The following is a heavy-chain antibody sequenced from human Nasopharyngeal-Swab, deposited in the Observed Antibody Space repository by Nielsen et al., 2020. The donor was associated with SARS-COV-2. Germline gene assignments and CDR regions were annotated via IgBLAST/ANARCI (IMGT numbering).Heavy chain of an antibody. CDR1: GGSISSYY. J-gene: IGHJ1*01. CDR2: IYYSGST. Sequence: SETLSLTCTVSGGSISSYYWSWIRQPPGKGLEWIGYIYYSGSTNYNPSLKSRVTISVDTSKNQFSLKLSSVTAADTAVYYCARGGWVVAATYAEYFQHWGQGTLVTVSS. CDR3: ARGGWVVAATYAEYFQH. D-gene: IGHD2-15*01. V-gene: IGHV4-59*12.